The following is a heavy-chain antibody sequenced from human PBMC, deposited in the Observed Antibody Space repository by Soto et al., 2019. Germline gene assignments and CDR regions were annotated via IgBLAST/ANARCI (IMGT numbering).Heavy chain of an antibody. D-gene: IGHD1-20*01. CDR3: AKGHYNWNLPGWFDP. J-gene: IGHJ5*02. V-gene: IGHV3-23*01. CDR1: GFTFTSNA. CDR2: VSSSGDRT. Sequence: EVQLLESGGCLVQPGGSLRLSCAASGFTFTSNAMSWVRQGPGKGLEWVSGVSSSGDRTYYTDSVKGRFTIARDNSKNTLYLQMDSLRAEDTATYYCAKGHYNWNLPGWFDPWGQGTLVTVSS.